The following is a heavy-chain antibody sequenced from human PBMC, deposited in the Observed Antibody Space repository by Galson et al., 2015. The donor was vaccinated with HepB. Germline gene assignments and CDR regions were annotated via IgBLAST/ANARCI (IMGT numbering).Heavy chain of an antibody. Sequence: PALVKPTQTLTLTCTLSGFSINTRGVGVVWIRQPPGKALEWLALIYWNDNKRYNPSLKTRLTITKDTSKNQVVLTMTNMDPVDTATYYCAHASDYSEYIGAFDIWGQGAVVTVSS. CDR3: AHASDYSEYIGAFDI. D-gene: IGHD4-17*01. CDR1: GFSINTRGVG. V-gene: IGHV2-5*01. J-gene: IGHJ3*02. CDR2: IYWNDNK.